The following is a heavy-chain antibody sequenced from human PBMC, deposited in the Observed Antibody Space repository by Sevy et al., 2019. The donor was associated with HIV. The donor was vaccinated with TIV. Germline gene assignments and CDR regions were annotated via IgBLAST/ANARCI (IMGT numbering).Heavy chain of an antibody. D-gene: IGHD3-10*01. CDR1: GFTFNYYF. CDR2: ISSHSSSI. CDR3: ARGDYYGSLYYFDY. V-gene: IGHV3-21*01. Sequence: GGSLRLSCAASGFTFNYYFMNWVRQAPGKGLEWVSYISSHSSSINYADSVKGRFTISRDNAKNSLYLQMNSLRAEDTAVYYCARGDYYGSLYYFDYWGQGALVTVSS. J-gene: IGHJ4*02.